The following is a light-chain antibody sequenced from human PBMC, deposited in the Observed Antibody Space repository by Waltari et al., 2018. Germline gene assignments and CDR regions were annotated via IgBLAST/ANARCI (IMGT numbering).Light chain of an antibody. Sequence: IVMTQSPATLSVSPGERVTLSCRASQSVGYNLAWFQQQPGQAPRLLIYGASTRATDIPDRFSGSGSGTAFTLTISSLQSEDFANYYCQQYNNWQITFGQGTRLDLK. CDR3: QQYNNWQIT. CDR2: GAS. J-gene: IGKJ5*01. V-gene: IGKV3-15*01. CDR1: QSVGYN.